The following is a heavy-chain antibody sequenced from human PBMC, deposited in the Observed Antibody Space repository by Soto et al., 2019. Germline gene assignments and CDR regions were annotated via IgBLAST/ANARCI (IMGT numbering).Heavy chain of an antibody. Sequence: PSETLSLTCTVSGGSISSYYWSWIRQPPGKGLEWIGYIYYSGSTNYNPSLKSRVTIPVDTSKNQFSLKLSSVTAADTAVYYCAREGGRLTDSSGYYYYYGMDVWGQGTTVTVSS. CDR3: AREGGRLTDSSGYYYYYGMDV. J-gene: IGHJ6*02. CDR1: GGSISSYY. V-gene: IGHV4-59*01. D-gene: IGHD3-22*01. CDR2: IYYSGST.